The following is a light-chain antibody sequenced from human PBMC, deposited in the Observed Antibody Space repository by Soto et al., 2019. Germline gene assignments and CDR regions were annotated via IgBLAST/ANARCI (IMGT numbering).Light chain of an antibody. CDR2: DVS. CDR3: CSYAGNSAPYV. J-gene: IGLJ1*01. V-gene: IGLV2-23*02. Sequence: QSALTQPASVSGSPGQSITISCTGTNNDVGSYDLVSWYQQHPGKAPKLMIFDVSNRPSGVSNRFSGSKSGNTASLTISGLQAEDEADYYCCSYAGNSAPYVFGSGTKLTVL. CDR1: NNDVGSYDL.